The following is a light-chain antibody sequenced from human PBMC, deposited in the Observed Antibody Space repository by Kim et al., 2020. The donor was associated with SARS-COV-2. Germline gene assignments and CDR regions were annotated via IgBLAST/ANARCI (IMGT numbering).Light chain of an antibody. V-gene: IGLV2-23*02. Sequence: GQSITISCTGTSSDVGSYNLVSWYQQHPGKAPKLMIYEVSKRPSGVSNRFSGSKSGNTASLTISGLQAEDEADYYCCSYAGSSTWVFGGGIQLTVL. J-gene: IGLJ3*02. CDR2: EVS. CDR1: SSDVGSYNL. CDR3: CSYAGSSTWV.